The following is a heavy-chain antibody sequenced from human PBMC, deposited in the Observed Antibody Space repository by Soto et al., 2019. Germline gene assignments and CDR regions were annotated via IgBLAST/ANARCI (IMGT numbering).Heavy chain of an antibody. J-gene: IGHJ5*02. V-gene: IGHV4-4*02. CDR2: IYHSGST. D-gene: IGHD6-13*01. CDR1: GGSISSSNW. Sequence: QVQLQESGPGLVKPSGTLSLTCAVSGGSISSSNWWSWVPQPPGKGLEWIGEIYHSGSTNYNPALKSQDTISVDKCKYQFSLKLSSVTAADTALYYCAGGYSSSWSGMSWFDPWGQGTLVTVSS. CDR3: AGGYSSSWSGMSWFDP.